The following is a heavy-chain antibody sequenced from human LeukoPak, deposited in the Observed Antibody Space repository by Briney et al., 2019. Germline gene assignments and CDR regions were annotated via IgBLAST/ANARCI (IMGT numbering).Heavy chain of an antibody. CDR2: VIPIFGTA. D-gene: IGHD5-24*01. V-gene: IGHV1-69*05. CDR1: LGTFSSYA. CDR3: ARAREMATISDYYYYYMDV. Sequence: SVNVSCKASLGTFSSYAISWVRQAPAQGLDWMGKVIPIFGTANYAQKFQGRVTLTTEESPSTAYIELSRLRSEDTALYDCARAREMATISDYYYYYMDVWGKGTTVTVSS. J-gene: IGHJ6*03.